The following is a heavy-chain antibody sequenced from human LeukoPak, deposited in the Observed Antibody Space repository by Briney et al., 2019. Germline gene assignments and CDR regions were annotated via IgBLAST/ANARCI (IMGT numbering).Heavy chain of an antibody. V-gene: IGHV1-46*01. CDR1: GYTFTSYY. D-gene: IGHD6-13*01. CDR2: IKPSGGST. J-gene: IGHJ4*02. CDR3: ARDTYSSSWYVY. Sequence: DSVTVSCKVSGYTFTSYYMHWGRQAPGQGLEWMGVIKPSGGSTTYAQTLQGRVTITRDRSTSRVYMGVSSVRSGDTAVYYCARDTYSSSWYVYWGQGTLVTVSS.